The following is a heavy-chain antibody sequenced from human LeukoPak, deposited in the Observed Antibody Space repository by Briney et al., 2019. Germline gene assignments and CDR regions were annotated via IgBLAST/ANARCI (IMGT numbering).Heavy chain of an antibody. CDR3: ATSGSGWYRFDY. V-gene: IGHV3-23*01. CDR2: ISGSGDTT. Sequence: GGSLRLSCAVSGFTFSSYAMSWVRQAPGKGLEWVAAISGSGDTTYYADSVRGRFSIYRDISKNTLYLQMNSLRVEDTAVYYCATSGSGWYRFDYWGQGTLVSVSS. D-gene: IGHD6-19*01. CDR1: GFTFSSYA. J-gene: IGHJ4*02.